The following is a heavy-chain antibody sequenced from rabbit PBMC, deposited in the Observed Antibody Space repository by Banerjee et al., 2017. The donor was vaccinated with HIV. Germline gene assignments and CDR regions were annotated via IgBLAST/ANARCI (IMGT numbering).Heavy chain of an antibody. J-gene: IGHJ4*01. D-gene: IGHD8-1*01. Sequence: QEQLEESGGDLVKPEGSLTLTCTASGFSFSSNYWIYWVRQAPGKGLEWIGCMDTGSSGSTYYASWAKGRFTISKTSSTTVTLQMTSLTAADTATYFCARDLASINYYTNLWGPGTLVTVS. CDR3: ARDLASINYYTNL. CDR1: GFSFSSNYW. CDR2: MDTGSSGST. V-gene: IGHV1S45*01.